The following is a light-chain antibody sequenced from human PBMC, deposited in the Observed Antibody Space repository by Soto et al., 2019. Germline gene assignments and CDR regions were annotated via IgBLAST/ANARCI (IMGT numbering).Light chain of an antibody. Sequence: QSVLTQPASXXXXXXXXXXXSCTGTSSDVGGYNYVSWYQHHPGKAPKLMVYDVTNRPSGVSNRFSGSKSGNTASLTNSGLQSEDEAYYYCTSYTTSSPYLVFGGGTKVTVL. J-gene: IGLJ3*02. CDR1: SSDVGGYNY. CDR2: DVT. CDR3: TSYTTSSPYLV. V-gene: IGLV2-14*03.